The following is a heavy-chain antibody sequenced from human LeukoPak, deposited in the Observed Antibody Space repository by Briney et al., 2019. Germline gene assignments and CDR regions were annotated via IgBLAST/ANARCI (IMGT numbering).Heavy chain of an antibody. CDR1: GYTFTSYD. V-gene: IGHV1-8*01. CDR2: MNPNSGNT. D-gene: IGHD6-19*01. Sequence: ASVKVSCKASGYTFTSYDINWVRQATGQGLEWMGWMNPNSGNTGYAQKFQGRVTMTRNNSISTAYMELSSLRSEDTAVYYCARGGGIAVAAMTWFVPWGQGTRVTVSS. CDR3: ARGGGIAVAAMTWFVP. J-gene: IGHJ5*02.